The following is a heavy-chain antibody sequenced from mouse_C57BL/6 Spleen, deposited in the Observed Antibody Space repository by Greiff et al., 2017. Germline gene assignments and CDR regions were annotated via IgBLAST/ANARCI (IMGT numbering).Heavy chain of an antibody. CDR1: GFSFNTYA. J-gene: IGHJ3*01. Sequence: DAGGGLVQPKGSLKLSCAASGFSFNTYAMNWVRQAPGKGLEWVARIRSKSNNYTTYYADSVKDRFTISRDDSESMLYLQMNNLKTEDTAMYYCVRRLFAYWGQGTLVTVSA. V-gene: IGHV10-1*01. CDR3: VRRLFAY. D-gene: IGHD6-1*01. CDR2: IRSKSNNYTT.